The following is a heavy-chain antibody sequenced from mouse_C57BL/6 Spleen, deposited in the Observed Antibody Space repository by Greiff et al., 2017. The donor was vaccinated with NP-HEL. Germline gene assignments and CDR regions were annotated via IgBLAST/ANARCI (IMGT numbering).Heavy chain of an antibody. D-gene: IGHD2-4*01. Sequence: VQLQESGAELARPGASVKLSCKASGYTFPSYGISWVKQSTGQGLEWIGEIYPRSGNTYYNEKFKGKATLTADKSSSTAYMELRSLTSEDSAVYFCARSYYDYEGAMDYWGQGTSVTVSS. CDR1: GYTFPSYG. CDR3: ARSYYDYEGAMDY. J-gene: IGHJ4*01. CDR2: IYPRSGNT. V-gene: IGHV1-81*01.